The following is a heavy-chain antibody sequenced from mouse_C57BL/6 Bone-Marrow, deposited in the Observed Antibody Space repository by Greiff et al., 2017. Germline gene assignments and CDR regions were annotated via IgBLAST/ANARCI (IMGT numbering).Heavy chain of an antibody. CDR3: ARWSYYGSSYDYAMDY. CDR2: IDPEDGET. CDR1: GFNIKDYY. Sequence: EVKLVESGAELVKPGASVKLSCTASGFNIKDYYMHWVKQRTEQGLEWIGRIDPEDGETKYAPKFQGKATITADTSSNTAYLQLSSLTSEDTAVYYCARWSYYGSSYDYAMDYWGQGTSVTVSS. D-gene: IGHD1-1*01. V-gene: IGHV14-2*01. J-gene: IGHJ4*01.